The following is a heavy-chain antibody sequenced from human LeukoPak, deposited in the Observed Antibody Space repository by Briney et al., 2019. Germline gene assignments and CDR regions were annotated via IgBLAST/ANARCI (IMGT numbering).Heavy chain of an antibody. CDR3: ARGWRCGYCSSTSCYHGDYGMDV. CDR1: GGSFSGYY. D-gene: IGHD2-2*03. CDR2: INHSGST. J-gene: IGHJ6*02. Sequence: SETLSLTCAVYGGSFSGYYWSWIRQPPGKGLEWIGEINHSGSTNYNPSLKSRVTISVDTSKNQFSLKLSSVTAADTAVYYCARGWRCGYCSSTSCYHGDYGMDVWGQGTTVTVSS. V-gene: IGHV4-34*01.